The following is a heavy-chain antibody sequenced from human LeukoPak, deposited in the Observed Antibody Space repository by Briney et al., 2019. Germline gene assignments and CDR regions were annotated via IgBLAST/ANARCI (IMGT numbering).Heavy chain of an antibody. CDR3: AKASSRSSQFGAFDI. Sequence: GGSLRLSCAASGFTVSSNYMSWVRQAPGKGLEWVSVIYSGGSTYYADSVKGRFTISRDNSKNTLYLQMNSLRAEDTAVYYCAKASSRSSQFGAFDIWGQGTMVTVSS. D-gene: IGHD1-26*01. CDR2: IYSGGST. J-gene: IGHJ3*02. V-gene: IGHV3-53*01. CDR1: GFTVSSNY.